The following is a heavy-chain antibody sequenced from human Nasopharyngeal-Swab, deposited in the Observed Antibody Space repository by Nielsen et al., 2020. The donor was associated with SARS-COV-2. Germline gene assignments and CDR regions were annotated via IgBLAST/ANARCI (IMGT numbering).Heavy chain of an antibody. D-gene: IGHD3-9*01. CDR3: ARGSTGYYISEWFDP. CDR1: GGAIGTADYY. J-gene: IGHJ5*02. Sequence: SETLSLTCTVSGGAIGTADYYWTWFRQQPGKSLEWIGYVSYSGSTYYNPSLKSRLTISRDTSKNQFSLKMTSVTAADTAVYYCARGSTGYYISEWFDPWGQGTLVTVSS. V-gene: IGHV4-31*03. CDR2: VSYSGST.